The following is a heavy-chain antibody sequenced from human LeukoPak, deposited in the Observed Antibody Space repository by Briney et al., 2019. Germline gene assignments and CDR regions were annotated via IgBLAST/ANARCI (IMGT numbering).Heavy chain of an antibody. Sequence: ASVKVSCKASGGTFSSYAISWVRQAPGQGLEWMGGIIPIFGTENYAQKFQGRVTITTDESTSTPYMELSSLRSEDTAVYYCASHYGGNWNLLPDAFDIWGQGTMVTVSS. D-gene: IGHD4-23*01. V-gene: IGHV1-69*05. CDR1: GGTFSSYA. J-gene: IGHJ3*02. CDR2: IIPIFGTE. CDR3: ASHYGGNWNLLPDAFDI.